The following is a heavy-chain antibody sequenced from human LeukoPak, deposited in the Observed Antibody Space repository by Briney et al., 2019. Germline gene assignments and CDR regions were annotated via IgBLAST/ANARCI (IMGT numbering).Heavy chain of an antibody. V-gene: IGHV3-30-3*01. CDR1: GFTFSSYA. CDR2: ISYGGSNK. CDR3: AREYPTDSSSWHRYFDY. D-gene: IGHD6-13*01. J-gene: IGHJ4*02. Sequence: PGGSLRLSCAASGFTFSSYAMHWVRQAPGKGLEWVAVISYGGSNKYYADSVKGRFTISRDNSKNTLYLQMNSLRAEDTAVYYCAREYPTDSSSWHRYFDYWGQGTLVTVSS.